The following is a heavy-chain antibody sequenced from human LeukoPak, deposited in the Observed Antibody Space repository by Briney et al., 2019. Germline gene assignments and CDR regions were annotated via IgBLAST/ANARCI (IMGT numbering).Heavy chain of an antibody. Sequence: ASVKVSCKASGGSFSSYAINWVRQAPGQGLEWMGGIIPIFGTANYAQKFQDRVTITAVESMSTVYMELSSLRSEDTAVYYCARGWLAKSMVVTPYNYWGQGTLVTVSS. D-gene: IGHD4-23*01. J-gene: IGHJ4*02. CDR2: IIPIFGTA. V-gene: IGHV1-69*13. CDR3: ARGWLAKSMVVTPYNY. CDR1: GGSFSSYA.